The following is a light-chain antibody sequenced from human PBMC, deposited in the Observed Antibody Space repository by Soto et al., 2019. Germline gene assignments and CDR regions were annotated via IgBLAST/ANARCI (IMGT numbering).Light chain of an antibody. Sequence: DLQNTKSPSTLSASVGYRVTITCRASQSISSWLAWYQQKPGKAPKLLIYKASSLESGVPSRFSGSGSGTDFTLTISYLQSEDFGTYYCQQFYNYPRTFGQGTKVDNK. V-gene: IGKV1-5*03. J-gene: IGKJ1*01. CDR3: QQFYNYPRT. CDR1: QSISSW. CDR2: KAS.